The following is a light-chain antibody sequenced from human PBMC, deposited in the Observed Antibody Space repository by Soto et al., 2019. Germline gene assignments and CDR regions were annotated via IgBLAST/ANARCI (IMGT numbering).Light chain of an antibody. CDR2: DAS. J-gene: IGKJ1*01. CDR3: QQYNGYSTWT. Sequence: DIQMTQSPSTLSASVGDRVTIACRASQSISRRLAWYQQKTGKAPKVLIWDASSLHSGVPSRFSGSGYGTEFTLTISSLQPDDFGTYYCQQYNGYSTWTFGQGTKVEIK. CDR1: QSISRR. V-gene: IGKV1-5*01.